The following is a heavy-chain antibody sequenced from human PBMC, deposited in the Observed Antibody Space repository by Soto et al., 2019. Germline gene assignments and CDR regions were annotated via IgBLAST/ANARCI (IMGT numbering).Heavy chain of an antibody. CDR2: INHSGST. CDR3: ARGWGYYDSSGWYYYYGMDV. J-gene: IGHJ6*02. V-gene: IGHV4-34*01. D-gene: IGHD3-22*01. Sequence: ETLSLTCAVYGGSFSGYYWSWIRQPPGKGLEWIGEINHSGSTNYNPSLKSRVTISVDTSKNQFSLKLSSVTAADTAVYYCARGWGYYDSSGWYYYYGMDVWGQVXTVTVSS. CDR1: GGSFSGYY.